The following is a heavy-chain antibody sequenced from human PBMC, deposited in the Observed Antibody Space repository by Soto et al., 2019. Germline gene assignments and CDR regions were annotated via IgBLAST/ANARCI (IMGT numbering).Heavy chain of an antibody. CDR2: INHAGTT. J-gene: IGHJ4*02. V-gene: IGHV4-34*01. D-gene: IGHD3-16*01. Sequence: WTWIRKSPVKGLEWIGEINHAGTTNYNPSLKSRVSVSVDTSKNLFSLKLTSVTAADTGVYYCARGRRWGPSVKGLDYWGQGILVTVSS. CDR3: ARGRRWGPSVKGLDY.